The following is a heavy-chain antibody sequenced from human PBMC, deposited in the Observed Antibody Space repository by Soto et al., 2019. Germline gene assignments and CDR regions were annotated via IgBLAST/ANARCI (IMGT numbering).Heavy chain of an antibody. V-gene: IGHV3-33*06. J-gene: IGHJ4*02. D-gene: IGHD6-13*01. Sequence: PGGSLRLSCAASGFSFSSYGMHWVRQAPGKGLEWVSAIWCDGSNKYYADSVKGRFTISRDNSKNTLYLQMNSLRAEDTAVYYCAKGSGSSWYSSWGQGTLVTVSS. CDR3: AKGSGSSWYSS. CDR1: GFSFSSYG. CDR2: IWCDGSNK.